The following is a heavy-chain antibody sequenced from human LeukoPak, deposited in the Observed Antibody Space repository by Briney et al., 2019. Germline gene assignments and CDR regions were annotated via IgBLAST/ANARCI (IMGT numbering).Heavy chain of an antibody. Sequence: SETLSVTCTVSGGSISSYYWSWIRQPPGKGLEWIGYIYYSGSTNYSPSLKSRVTISVDTSKNQFSLKLSSVTAADTAVYYCARILTGYHDAFDIWGQGTMVTVSS. V-gene: IGHV4-59*01. D-gene: IGHD3-9*01. CDR1: GGSISSYY. CDR3: ARILTGYHDAFDI. J-gene: IGHJ3*02. CDR2: IYYSGST.